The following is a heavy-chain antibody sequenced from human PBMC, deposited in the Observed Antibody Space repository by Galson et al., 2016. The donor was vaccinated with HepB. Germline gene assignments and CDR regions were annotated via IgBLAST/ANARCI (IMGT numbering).Heavy chain of an antibody. J-gene: IGHJ4*02. Sequence: SLRLSCAVSGFTFSSYSMDWVRQAPGKGLEWVSYITSSSSTIYYADAEKGRFTISRDNAKNSLYLQMNSLRDEDTAVYYCARESYYGGNSLDQYYFDYWGQGTLVTVSS. CDR2: ITSSSSTI. CDR3: ARESYYGGNSLDQYYFDY. V-gene: IGHV3-48*02. CDR1: GFTFSSYS. D-gene: IGHD4-23*01.